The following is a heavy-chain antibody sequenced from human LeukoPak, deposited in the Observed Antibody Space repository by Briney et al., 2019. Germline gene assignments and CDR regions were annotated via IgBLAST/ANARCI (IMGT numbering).Heavy chain of an antibody. V-gene: IGHV1-69*13. Sequence: SVKVSCKASGGTFSSYAISWVRQAPGQGLEWMGGIIPIFGTANYAQKFQGRVTITADESTSTAYTELSSLRSEDTAVYYCASHCSSTSCYKGGGGFLFDYWGQGTLVTVSS. CDR2: IIPIFGTA. CDR3: ASHCSSTSCYKGGGGFLFDY. CDR1: GGTFSSYA. J-gene: IGHJ4*02. D-gene: IGHD2-2*02.